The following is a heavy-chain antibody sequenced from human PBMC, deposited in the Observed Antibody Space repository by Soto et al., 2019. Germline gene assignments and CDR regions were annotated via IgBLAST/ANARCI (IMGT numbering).Heavy chain of an antibody. V-gene: IGHV1-69*13. D-gene: IGHD7-27*01. CDR1: GGTFSSYA. CDR3: ARDDGPAPGSRNWFDP. Sequence: SVKVSCKASGGTFSSYAISWVRQAPGQGLEWMGGIIPIFGTANYAQKFQGRVTITADESTSTAYMELSSLRSEDTAVYYCARDDGPAPGSRNWFDPWGQGTLGTVSS. CDR2: IIPIFGTA. J-gene: IGHJ5*02.